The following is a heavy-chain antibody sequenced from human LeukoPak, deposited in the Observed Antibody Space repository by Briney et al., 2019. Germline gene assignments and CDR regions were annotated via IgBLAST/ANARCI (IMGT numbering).Heavy chain of an antibody. J-gene: IGHJ4*02. CDR2: ISSDGSNK. CDR3: ARDGNIAAPGTFDY. V-gene: IGHV3-30*09. Sequence: GGSLRLSCSASGFTFSRNAMHWVRQAPGKGLEWVAVISSDGSNKYYGDFVKGRFAISRDNSKSTLYLQMNSLRAEDTAVYYCARDGNIAAPGTFDYWGQGTLVTVST. CDR1: GFTFSRNA. D-gene: IGHD6-13*01.